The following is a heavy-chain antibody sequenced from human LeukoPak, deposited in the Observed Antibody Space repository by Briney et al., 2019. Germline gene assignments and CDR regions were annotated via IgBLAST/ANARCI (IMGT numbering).Heavy chain of an antibody. CDR1: GLPFSSYE. CDR3: ARARSSEGSDEGY. D-gene: IGHD3-10*01. CDR2: MSSIGSTI. Sequence: GGSLRLSCAACGLPFSSYEMNWVRQAPGKGREGVSYMSSIGSTIYYADSVKGRFTISRDNAKNSLYLQMNSLRAEDTAVYYCARARSSEGSDEGYWDQGTLVTVSS. V-gene: IGHV3-48*03. J-gene: IGHJ4*02.